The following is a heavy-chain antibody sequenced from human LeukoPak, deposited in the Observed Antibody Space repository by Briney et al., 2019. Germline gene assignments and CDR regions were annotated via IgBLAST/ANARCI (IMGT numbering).Heavy chain of an antibody. Sequence: SETLSLTCTVSGGSISSGDYYWSWIRQPPGKGLEWIGYIYYSGSTYYNPSLKSRVTISVDTSKNQFSLKLSSVTAADTAVYYCARGGLGSTPNYYYYYGMDVWGQGSTVTVSS. CDR1: GGSISSGDYY. CDR2: IYYSGST. V-gene: IGHV4-30-4*01. CDR3: ARGGLGSTPNYYYYYGMDV. D-gene: IGHD2-15*01. J-gene: IGHJ6*02.